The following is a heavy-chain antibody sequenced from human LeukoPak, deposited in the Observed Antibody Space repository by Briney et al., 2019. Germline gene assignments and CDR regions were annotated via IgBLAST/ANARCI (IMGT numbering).Heavy chain of an antibody. Sequence: SETLSLTCTVSGGSLSSSYWSWIRQPPGRGLEWIGCVYYSGSTFYNPSLKSRVTVSLDTSRNQFSLKLSSVTAADTAVYYCARDQGCSGGSCYGSDYWGQGTLVTVSS. D-gene: IGHD2-15*01. J-gene: IGHJ4*02. CDR2: VYYSGST. CDR1: GGSLSSSY. V-gene: IGHV4-59*01. CDR3: ARDQGCSGGSCYGSDY.